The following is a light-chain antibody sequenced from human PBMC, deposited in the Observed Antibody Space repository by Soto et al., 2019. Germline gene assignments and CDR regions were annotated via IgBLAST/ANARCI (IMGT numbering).Light chain of an antibody. CDR2: DVS. Sequence: QSALTQPASVSGSPGQSITISCTGTSSDVGTYNFVSWYRQHPVKAPILIIFDVSSRPSGISSRFSGSKSGNTASLTISGVQAEDEAYYYCSSYANSDTVIFGGGTKVTVL. V-gene: IGLV2-14*01. CDR3: SSYANSDTVI. J-gene: IGLJ2*01. CDR1: SSDVGTYNF.